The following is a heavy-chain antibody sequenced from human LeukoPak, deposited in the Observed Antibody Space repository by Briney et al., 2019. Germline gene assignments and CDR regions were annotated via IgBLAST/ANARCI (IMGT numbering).Heavy chain of an antibody. CDR1: GFTFSGSA. D-gene: IGHD2-15*01. J-gene: IGHJ4*02. CDR3: AAGVRAPVTWWDY. V-gene: IGHV3-73*01. CDR2: IRSKANSYAT. Sequence: GGSLRLSCAASGFTFSGSAMHWVRQASGKGLEWIGRIRSKANSYATAYAASVKGRFTISRDDSKNMAYMQMNSLKTEDTAVYYCAAGVRAPVTWWDYWGPGTLVTASS.